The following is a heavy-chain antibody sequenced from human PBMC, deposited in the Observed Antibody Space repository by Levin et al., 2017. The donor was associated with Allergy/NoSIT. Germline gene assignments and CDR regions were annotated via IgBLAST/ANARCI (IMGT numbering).Heavy chain of an antibody. D-gene: IGHD1-14*01. CDR3: ASHVLGGRGYDS. J-gene: IGHJ4*02. CDR2: IYNSGST. Sequence: PSETLSLTCAVSGGSISNGDYSWSWIRQPPGKGLEWIAYIYNSGSTHYNPSLKSRVTISLDRSKNQFSLGLSSVTAADTAVYYCASHVLGGRGYDSWGQGTLVTVSS. V-gene: IGHV4-30-2*01. CDR1: GGSISNGDYS.